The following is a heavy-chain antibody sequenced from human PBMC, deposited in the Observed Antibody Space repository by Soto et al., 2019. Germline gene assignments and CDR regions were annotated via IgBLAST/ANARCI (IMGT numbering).Heavy chain of an antibody. J-gene: IGHJ6*02. D-gene: IGHD2-21*02. Sequence: ASVKVSCKASGGTFSSYAISCVRQAPGQGLEWMGGIIPIFGTANYAQKFQGRVTITADESTSTAYMELSSLRSEDTAVYYCARGERAYCGGDCYSPYGMDVWGQGTTVTVSS. CDR1: GGTFSSYA. CDR3: ARGERAYCGGDCYSPYGMDV. CDR2: IIPIFGTA. V-gene: IGHV1-69*13.